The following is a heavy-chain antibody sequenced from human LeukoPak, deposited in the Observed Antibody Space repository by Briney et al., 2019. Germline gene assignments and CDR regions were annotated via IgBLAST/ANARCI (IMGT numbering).Heavy chain of an antibody. Sequence: PGGSLRLSCAASGFTFSSYGMHWVRQAPGKGLEWVAFIRYDGSNKYYADSVKGRFTISRDNSKNTLYLQMNSLRAEDTAVYYCAKAPKLGYCSSTSCSWGQGTLVTVS. V-gene: IGHV3-30*02. J-gene: IGHJ5*02. D-gene: IGHD2-2*01. CDR1: GFTFSSYG. CDR2: IRYDGSNK. CDR3: AKAPKLGYCSSTSCS.